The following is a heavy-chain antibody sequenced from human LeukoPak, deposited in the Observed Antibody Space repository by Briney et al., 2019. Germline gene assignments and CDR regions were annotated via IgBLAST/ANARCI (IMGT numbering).Heavy chain of an antibody. CDR1: GGSFSGCY. D-gene: IGHD6-6*01. CDR2: INHSGST. Sequence: SETLSLTCAVYGGSFSGCYWSWIRQPPGKGLEWIGEINHSGSTNYNPSLKSRVTISVDTSKNQFSLKLSSVTAADTAVYYCARGGRVAARPVDYWGQGTLVTVSS. V-gene: IGHV4-34*01. CDR3: ARGGRVAARPVDY. J-gene: IGHJ4*02.